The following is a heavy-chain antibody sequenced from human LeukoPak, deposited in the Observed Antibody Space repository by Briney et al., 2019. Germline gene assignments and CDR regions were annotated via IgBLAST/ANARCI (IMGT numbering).Heavy chain of an antibody. CDR2: ISWNSDSI. J-gene: IGHJ6*02. CDR1: GFTFDDYA. CDR3: AKGSSWSYYYYGMDV. D-gene: IGHD6-13*01. Sequence: PGGSLRLSCAASGFTFDDYAMHWVRQAPGKGLEWVSGISWNSDSIGYADSVKGRFTISRDNAKNSLYLQMNSLRAEDTALYYCAKGSSWSYYYYGMDVWGQGTTVTVSS. V-gene: IGHV3-9*01.